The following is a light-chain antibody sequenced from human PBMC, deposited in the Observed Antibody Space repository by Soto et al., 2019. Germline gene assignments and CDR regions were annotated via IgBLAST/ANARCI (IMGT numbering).Light chain of an antibody. CDR2: AES. J-gene: IGKJ1*01. CDR3: LQDDNYPRT. Sequence: AIQMTQSPSSLSVSVGGRGTITCRASQGIRNDLGWYQQKPGNAHKLLIYAESSLQSGVPSRFSGSGSGTDFTLTISSLQPEDFGTYYCLQDDNYPRTFGQGTKVDTK. V-gene: IGKV1-6*01. CDR1: QGIRND.